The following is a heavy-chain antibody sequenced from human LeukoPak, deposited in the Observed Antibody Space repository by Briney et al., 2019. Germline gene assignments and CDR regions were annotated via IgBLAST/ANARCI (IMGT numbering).Heavy chain of an antibody. Sequence: ASVKVSCKASGYTFTSYAMHWVRQAPAQRLEWMGWINGDTGNTMYSQKFQGRVTFTRDTGASTAYMEVSSLRSEDTALYYCARSSNIPFDYWGQGTLVTVSS. V-gene: IGHV1-3*01. CDR3: ARSSNIPFDY. J-gene: IGHJ4*02. D-gene: IGHD2/OR15-2a*01. CDR1: GYTFTSYA. CDR2: INGDTGNT.